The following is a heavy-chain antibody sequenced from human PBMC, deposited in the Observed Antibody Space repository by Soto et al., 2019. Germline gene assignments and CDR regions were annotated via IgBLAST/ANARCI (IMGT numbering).Heavy chain of an antibody. D-gene: IGHD1-26*01. CDR2: IRSKAYGGTT. Sequence: GGSLRLSCTASGFTFGDYAMSWVRQAPGKGLEWVGFIRSKAYGGTTEYAASVKGRFTISRDDSKSIAYLQMNSLKTEDTAVYYCTRDSHRGWELPMHDAFDIWGQGTMVTVSS. CDR1: GFTFGDYA. V-gene: IGHV3-49*04. J-gene: IGHJ3*02. CDR3: TRDSHRGWELPMHDAFDI.